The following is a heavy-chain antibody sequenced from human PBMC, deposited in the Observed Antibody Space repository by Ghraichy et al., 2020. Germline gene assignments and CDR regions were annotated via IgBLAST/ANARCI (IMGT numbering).Heavy chain of an antibody. Sequence: GESLNISCAASGFSVSRNHMTWVRQAPGKGLEWVSGMYSGGNTYYADSVKGRFTDSRDTSKSTFYLQMNSLRGEDTAVYYCARETSGLDVWGKGTTVTVSS. J-gene: IGHJ6*04. V-gene: IGHV3-53*01. CDR2: MYSGGNT. CDR1: GFSVSRNH. CDR3: ARETSGLDV.